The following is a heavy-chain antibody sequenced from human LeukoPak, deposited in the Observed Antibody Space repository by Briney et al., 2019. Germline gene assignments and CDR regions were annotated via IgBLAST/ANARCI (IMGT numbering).Heavy chain of an antibody. Sequence: SETLSLTCTVSGGSISSYYWSWIRQPPGKGLEWIGYIYYSGSTNYNPSLKSRVTISVDTSKNQFSLKLSSVTAADTAVYYCAGLRLAVGDYGMDVWGQGTTVTVSS. J-gene: IGHJ6*02. CDR2: IYYSGST. V-gene: IGHV4-59*08. CDR1: GGSISSYY. CDR3: AGLRLAVGDYGMDV. D-gene: IGHD2-21*01.